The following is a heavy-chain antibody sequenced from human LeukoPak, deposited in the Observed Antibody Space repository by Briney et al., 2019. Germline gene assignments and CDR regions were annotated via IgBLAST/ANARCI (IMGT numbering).Heavy chain of an antibody. CDR1: GYSFTRYG. D-gene: IGHD3-10*01. J-gene: IGHJ4*02. CDR2: INAYNGNT. CDR3: ARGYGSGSYYRGRSLGY. V-gene: IGHV1-18*01. Sequence: ASVKVSCKASGYSFTRYGVGWVRQAPGQGLEWMGWINAYNGNTNYTQKFQGRVTMTTDTSTSTVYMELRSLKSDDTAVYYCARGYGSGSYYRGRSLGYWGQGTLVTVSS.